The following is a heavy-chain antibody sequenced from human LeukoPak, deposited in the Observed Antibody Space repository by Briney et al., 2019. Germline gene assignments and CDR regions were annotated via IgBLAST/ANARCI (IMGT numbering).Heavy chain of an antibody. V-gene: IGHV1-46*01. CDR2: INPSGGST. J-gene: IGHJ5*02. D-gene: IGHD3-9*01. CDR3: ARDEGDTLTGDISTINWFDP. Sequence: ASVKVSCKASGYTFTSYYMHWVRQAPGQGLEWMGIINPSGGSTSYAQKFQGRVTMTRDTSTSTVYMELSSLRSEDTAVYYCARDEGDTLTGDISTINWFDPWGQGTLVTVSS. CDR1: GYTFTSYY.